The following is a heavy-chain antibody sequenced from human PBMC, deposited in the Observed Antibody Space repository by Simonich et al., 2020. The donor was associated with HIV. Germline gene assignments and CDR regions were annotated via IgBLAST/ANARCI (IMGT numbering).Heavy chain of an antibody. CDR1: GFTFDDYA. J-gene: IGHJ4*02. CDR2: NSWNSGSI. Sequence: EVQLVESGGGLVQPGRSLRLSCAASGFTFDDYAMHWVRQAPGKGLGWVSGNSWNSGSIGYADSVKGRFTISRDNAKNSLYLQMNSLRAEDMALYYCAKGPGYSYGNYFDYWCQGTLVTVSS. CDR3: AKGPGYSYGNYFDY. V-gene: IGHV3-9*03. D-gene: IGHD5-18*01.